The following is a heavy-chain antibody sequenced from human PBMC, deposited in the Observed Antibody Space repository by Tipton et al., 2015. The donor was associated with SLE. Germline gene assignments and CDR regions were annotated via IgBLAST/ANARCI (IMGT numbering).Heavy chain of an antibody. CDR2: INPSGGRT. Sequence: QLVQSGPEVKKPGASVKISCKASGYTFAVYHMHWVRQAPGQGLEWMGTINPSGGRTSFGEKYQGRVTMTSDTSTSTLYMELSSLRFEDTAVYYCARNDPMTTHAFDIWGQGTLVTVSS. J-gene: IGHJ3*02. D-gene: IGHD1-1*01. CDR3: ARNDPMTTHAFDI. CDR1: GYTFAVYH. V-gene: IGHV1-46*01.